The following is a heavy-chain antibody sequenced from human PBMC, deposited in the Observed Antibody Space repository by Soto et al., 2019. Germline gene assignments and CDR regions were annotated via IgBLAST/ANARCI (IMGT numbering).Heavy chain of an antibody. J-gene: IGHJ3*02. CDR3: AKEGSSIGGAFDI. CDR1: GFTFSSYA. CDR2: ISGNGGIT. V-gene: IGHV3-23*01. Sequence: EVQLLESGGGLVQPGGSLRLSCAASGFTFSSYAMSWVRQAPGKGLEWVTAISGNGGITYYADSVKGRVTISRDNSKNTLSLQMNSLRADDTAVYYCAKEGSSIGGAFDIWGQGTMVTVAS. D-gene: IGHD6-13*01.